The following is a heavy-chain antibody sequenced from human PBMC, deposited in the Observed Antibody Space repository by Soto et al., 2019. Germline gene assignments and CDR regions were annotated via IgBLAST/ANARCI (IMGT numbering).Heavy chain of an antibody. D-gene: IGHD2-15*01. V-gene: IGHV4-59*01. Sequence: QVQLQESGPGLVKPSETLSLTCTVSGGSISSDYWSWIRQPPGKGREWIGYIYYSGGNNYNPSLKSRVTISVDTSKNPFSLKLISVTAADTAVYYCARYCSGDCCSLHAFDIWGQGTMVTVSS. CDR1: GGSISSDY. CDR2: IYYSGGN. CDR3: ARYCSGDCCSLHAFDI. J-gene: IGHJ3*02.